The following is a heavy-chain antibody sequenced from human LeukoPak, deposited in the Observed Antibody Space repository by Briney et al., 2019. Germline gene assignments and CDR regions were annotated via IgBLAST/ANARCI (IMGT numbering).Heavy chain of an antibody. CDR1: GGSVTSYY. CDR2: ISSSETT. J-gene: IGHJ4*02. CDR3: ARRYYYDSSGYYGDFDY. V-gene: IGHV4-59*04. Sequence: SETLSLTCSVSGGSVTSYYWNWVRQTPGKGLGWIGYISSSETTDYGPSFKSRVTMSLDTSKNQFSLKLSSVTAADTAVYYCARRYYYDSSGYYGDFDYWGQGTLVTVSS. D-gene: IGHD3-22*01.